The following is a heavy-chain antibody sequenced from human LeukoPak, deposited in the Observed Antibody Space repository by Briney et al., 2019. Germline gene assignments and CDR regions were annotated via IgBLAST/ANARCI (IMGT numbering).Heavy chain of an antibody. J-gene: IGHJ4*02. D-gene: IGHD2-8*01. Sequence: ASVHVSCLASGYTFTGYYMHGVRQAPGQGVEGVGWINPNSVGTNHAQKFQRRVTMTRDTYISTAYMELSRLRSDDTAVYYCARALSCDDGGVYWGEGTLVTVSS. CDR1: GYTFTGYY. V-gene: IGHV1-2*02. CDR2: INPNSVGT. CDR3: ARALSCDDGGVY.